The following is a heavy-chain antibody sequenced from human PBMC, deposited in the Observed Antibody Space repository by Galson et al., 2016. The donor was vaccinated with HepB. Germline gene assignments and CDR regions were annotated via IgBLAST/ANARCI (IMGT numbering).Heavy chain of an antibody. CDR1: GFTFSDHY. CDR2: ISSSGKYT. CDR3: ARDLTTAYYESSGYYPRGLDF. V-gene: IGHV3-11*06. Sequence: SLRLSCAASGFTFSDHYMSWIRQAPRKGLEWVSYISSSGKYTYQADSVKGRFTISRDNAKNSLYLQLNSLRAEDTAVYYCARDLTTAYYESSGYYPRGLDFWGQGSLVTVSS. D-gene: IGHD3-22*01. J-gene: IGHJ4*02.